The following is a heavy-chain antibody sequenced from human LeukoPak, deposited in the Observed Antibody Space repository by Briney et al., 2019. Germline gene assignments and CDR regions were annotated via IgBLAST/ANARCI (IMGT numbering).Heavy chain of an antibody. CDR2: IIPIFGTA. D-gene: IGHD3-10*01. CDR1: GGTFSSYA. J-gene: IGHJ4*02. CDR3: ARDPSSGSGSYYKPSPFFDY. Sequence: ASVTVSFKASGGTFSSYAISWVRQAPGQGLEWMGGIIPIFGTANYAQKFQGRVTITADESTSTAYMELSRLRSGDTAVYYCARDPSSGSGSYYKPSPFFDYGGQGTLVTVSA. V-gene: IGHV1-69*13.